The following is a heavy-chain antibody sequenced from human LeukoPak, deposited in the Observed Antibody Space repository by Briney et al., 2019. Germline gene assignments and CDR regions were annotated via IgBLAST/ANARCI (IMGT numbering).Heavy chain of an antibody. D-gene: IGHD2-2*01. V-gene: IGHV1-3*01. J-gene: IGHJ3*02. CDR1: GYTFTSYA. Sequence: ASVKVSCKASGYTFTSYAMHWVRQAPGQRLEWMGWINAGNGNTKYSQKFQGRVTITRDTSASTAYMELSSLRSEDTAVYYCAREDIVVVPAARGQIHDAFDIWGQGTMVTVSS. CDR2: INAGNGNT. CDR3: AREDIVVVPAARGQIHDAFDI.